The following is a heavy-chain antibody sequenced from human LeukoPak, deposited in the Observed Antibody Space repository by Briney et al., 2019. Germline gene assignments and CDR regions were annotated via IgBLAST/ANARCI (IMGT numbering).Heavy chain of an antibody. CDR3: GKLSGRYFFDY. CDR2: ISDSGGST. V-gene: IGHV3-23*01. Sequence: GGSLRLSCAASGFTFSSYAMSWVRQAPGKGLEWVSGISDSGGSTYYADSVKGRFTISRDNSKNTLYLQMNNLRAEDTAVYYCGKLSGRYFFDYWGRGTLVTVSS. CDR1: GFTFSSYA. J-gene: IGHJ4*02. D-gene: IGHD1-26*01.